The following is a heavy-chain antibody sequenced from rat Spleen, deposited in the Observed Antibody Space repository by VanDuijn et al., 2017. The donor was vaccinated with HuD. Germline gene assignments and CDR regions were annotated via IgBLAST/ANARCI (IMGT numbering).Heavy chain of an antibody. Sequence: EVQLVESGGGLVQPGRSLKLSCAASGFTFSNYGMAWVCQAPAKGLEWVATINYDGTSTHYRDSVKGRYTISRENTKNTLYLQMDSLRSEDTATYYCTTDRLGADYFDYWGQGVMVTVSS. J-gene: IGHJ2*01. V-gene: IGHV5-29*01. CDR1: GFTFSNYG. D-gene: IGHD5-1*01. CDR2: INYDGTST. CDR3: TTDRLGADYFDY.